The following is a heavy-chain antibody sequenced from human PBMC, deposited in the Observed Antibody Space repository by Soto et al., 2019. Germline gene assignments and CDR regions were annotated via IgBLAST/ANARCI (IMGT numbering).Heavy chain of an antibody. CDR1: GFTFRNHA. V-gene: IGHV3-33*01. Sequence: QVQLVESGGGVVQPGGSLRLSCAASGFTFRNHAMHWVRQAPGKGRGWVGLIWYDGTSKYYADSVKGRFTISRDNSKNTLYLEMNSLRVEDTAIYYCARDQGVVIIKDHWGQGTLVTVSS. J-gene: IGHJ4*02. D-gene: IGHD2-8*01. CDR3: ARDQGVVIIKDH. CDR2: IWYDGTSK.